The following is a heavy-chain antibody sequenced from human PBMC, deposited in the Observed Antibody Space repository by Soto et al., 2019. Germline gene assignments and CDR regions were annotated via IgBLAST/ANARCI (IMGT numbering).Heavy chain of an antibody. CDR3: AREHSGSYYEDIAFDI. Sequence: QVQLVQSGAEVKKPGASVKVSCKASGYTFTSYGISWVRQAPGQGLEWMGWISAYNGNTNYAQKLQGRVTMTTDTSTSTAYMGLSSLKSDDTAVYYCAREHSGSYYEDIAFDIWGKGTMVTVSS. D-gene: IGHD1-26*01. CDR2: ISAYNGNT. J-gene: IGHJ3*02. CDR1: GYTFTSYG. V-gene: IGHV1-18*01.